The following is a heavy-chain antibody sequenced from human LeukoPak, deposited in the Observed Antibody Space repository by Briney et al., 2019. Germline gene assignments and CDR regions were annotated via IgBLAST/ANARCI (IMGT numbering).Heavy chain of an antibody. CDR2: IRSKAYGGTT. V-gene: IGHV3-49*04. J-gene: IGHJ4*02. D-gene: IGHD4-11*01. CDR1: GFTFGDYA. CDR3: TRDPRGSKHSPYYFDY. Sequence: GGSLRLSCTASGFTFGDYAMSWVRQAPGKGLEWVGFIRSKAYGGTTEYAASVKGRFTISRDDSKSIAYLQMNSLKTEDTAVYYCTRDPRGSKHSPYYFDYWGQGTLVTVSS.